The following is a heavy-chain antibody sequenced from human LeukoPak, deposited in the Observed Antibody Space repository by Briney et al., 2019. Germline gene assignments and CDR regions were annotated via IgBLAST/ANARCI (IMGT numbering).Heavy chain of an antibody. CDR3: AKDTAMVTEGGSDY. CDR1: GFTFSSYA. D-gene: IGHD5-18*01. V-gene: IGHV3-23*01. Sequence: PGGSLRLSCAASGFTFSSYAMSWVRQAPGKGLEWVSAISGSGGSTYYADSVKGRFTISRDNSKNTLYLQMNSLRAEDTAVYYCAKDTAMVTEGGSDYWGQGTLVTVSS. CDR2: ISGSGGST. J-gene: IGHJ4*02.